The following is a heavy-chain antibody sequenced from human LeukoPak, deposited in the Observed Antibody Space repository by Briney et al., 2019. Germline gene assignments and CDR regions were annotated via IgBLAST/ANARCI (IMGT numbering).Heavy chain of an antibody. D-gene: IGHD3-10*01. CDR1: GSTFDDCA. V-gene: IGHV3-9*01. CDR3: AKGRGFENYYYYGMDV. Sequence: PGGYLRLSCAASGSTFDDCAMHWVRQVPGRGLEWVSGISWDSDYKGYADSVKGRFTISRDNTKNSLYLQMNSLRVEDTALYFCAKGRGFENYYYYGMDVWGQGTTVTVSS. J-gene: IGHJ6*02. CDR2: ISWDSDYK.